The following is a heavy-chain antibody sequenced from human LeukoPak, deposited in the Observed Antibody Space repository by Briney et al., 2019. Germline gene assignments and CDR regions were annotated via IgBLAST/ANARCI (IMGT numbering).Heavy chain of an antibody. J-gene: IGHJ3*02. V-gene: IGHV3-48*02. Sequence: GGSLRLSCAASGFTFSSYSMNWVRQAPGKGLEWVSYISSSSSTIYYADSVKGRFTISRDNAKNSLYLQMNSLRDEDTAVYYCARGRGYSYGSDAFDIWGQGTMVTVSS. CDR1: GFTFSSYS. D-gene: IGHD5-18*01. CDR3: ARGRGYSYGSDAFDI. CDR2: ISSSSSTI.